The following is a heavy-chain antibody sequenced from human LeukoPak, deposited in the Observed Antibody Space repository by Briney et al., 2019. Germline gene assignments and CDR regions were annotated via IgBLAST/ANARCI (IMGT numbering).Heavy chain of an antibody. CDR1: GFTFSSYA. V-gene: IGHV3-23*01. Sequence: LAGGSLRLSCAASGFTFSSYAMSWVRQAPGKGLEWVSAISGSGGSTYYADSVKGRFTISRDNSKNTLYLQMNSLRAEDTAVYYCAKDVITMRHFDYWGQGTLVTVSS. CDR3: AKDVITMRHFDY. CDR2: ISGSGGST. J-gene: IGHJ4*02. D-gene: IGHD3-10*01.